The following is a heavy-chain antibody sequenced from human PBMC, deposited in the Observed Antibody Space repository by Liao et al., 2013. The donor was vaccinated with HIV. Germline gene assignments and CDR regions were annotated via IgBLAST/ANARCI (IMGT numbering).Heavy chain of an antibody. CDR1: AGSISSYY. J-gene: IGHJ4*02. D-gene: IGHD3-3*01. CDR2: IYGSGST. Sequence: QEQLQESGPGLVKPSETLSLTCTVSAGSISSYYWSWIWQPTGKGLEWIGRIYGSGSTDYNPSLKSRVTMSLDRSKNQFSLKLSSVTAADTAVYYCATSVILEWLLRPSLTTWGQGTFVTVSS. CDR3: ATSVILEWLLRPSLTT. V-gene: IGHV4-4*07.